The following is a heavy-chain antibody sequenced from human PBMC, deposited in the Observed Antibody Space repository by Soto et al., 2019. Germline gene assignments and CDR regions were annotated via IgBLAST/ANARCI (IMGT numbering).Heavy chain of an antibody. CDR1: GFTFSSYS. CDR3: ARDYARMIPFVGVRGEMDV. D-gene: IGHD3-16*01. CDR2: ISSSSSTI. Sequence: PGGSLRLSCAASGFTFSSYSMNWVRQAPGKGLEWVSYISSSSSTIYYADSVKGRFTISRDNAKNSLYLQMNSLRDEDTAVYYCARDYARMIPFVGVRGEMDVWGQVTTVTVSS. J-gene: IGHJ6*02. V-gene: IGHV3-48*02.